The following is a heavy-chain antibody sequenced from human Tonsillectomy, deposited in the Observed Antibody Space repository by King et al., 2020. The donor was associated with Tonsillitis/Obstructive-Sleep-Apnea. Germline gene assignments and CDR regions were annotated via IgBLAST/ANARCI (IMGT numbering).Heavy chain of an antibody. D-gene: IGHD6-13*01. J-gene: IGHJ6*03. CDR1: GGSISSGGYY. V-gene: IGHV4-31*03. CDR3: ARKKRAESSSLEVYYHMDV. CDR2: IYYSGST. Sequence: VQLQESGPGLVKPSQTLSLTCTVSGGSISSGGYYWSWIRQHPGKGLEWIGYIYYSGSTYYNPSLKSRVTISVDTSKNQFSLKRSSVTAADTAVYYCARKKRAESSSLEVYYHMDVWGKGTTVTVSS.